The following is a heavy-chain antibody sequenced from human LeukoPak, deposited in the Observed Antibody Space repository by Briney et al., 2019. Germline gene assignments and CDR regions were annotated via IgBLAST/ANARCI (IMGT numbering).Heavy chain of an antibody. CDR3: AKILYYDFWSGSVDFDY. D-gene: IGHD3-3*01. CDR1: GFTVSNKY. Sequence: GGSLRLSCAASGFTVSNKYMTWVRQAPGKGLEWVSAISGSGGSTYYADSVKGRFTISRDNSKNTLYLQMNSLRAEDTAVYYCAKILYYDFWSGSVDFDYWGQGTLVTVSS. V-gene: IGHV3-23*01. CDR2: ISGSGGST. J-gene: IGHJ4*02.